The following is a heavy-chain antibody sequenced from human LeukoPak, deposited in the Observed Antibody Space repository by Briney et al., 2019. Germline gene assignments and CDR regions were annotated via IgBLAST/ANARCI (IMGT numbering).Heavy chain of an antibody. J-gene: IGHJ4*02. D-gene: IGHD3-22*01. Sequence: PGGSLRLSCEASGFTFRSYAMSWARQAPGKGLEWVSAISNSGASTYYADSVKGRFTISRDNSKNTLSLQLNGLGAEDTAMYFCAKDRSPYENEGQDYWGQGTLVTVSS. CDR3: AKDRSPYENEGQDY. V-gene: IGHV3-23*01. CDR1: GFTFRSYA. CDR2: ISNSGAST.